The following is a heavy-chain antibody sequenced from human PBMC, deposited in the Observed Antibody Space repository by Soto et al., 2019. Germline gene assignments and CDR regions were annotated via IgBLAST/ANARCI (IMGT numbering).Heavy chain of an antibody. V-gene: IGHV1-8*01. Sequence: ASVKVSCKASGYTFTSYDINWVRQATGQGLEWMGWMNPNSGNTGYAQKFQGRVTMTRNTSISTAYMELSSLRSEDTAVYYCARETIFELSNWFDPWGQGPLVTVSS. D-gene: IGHD3-3*01. CDR2: MNPNSGNT. CDR3: ARETIFELSNWFDP. CDR1: GYTFTSYD. J-gene: IGHJ5*02.